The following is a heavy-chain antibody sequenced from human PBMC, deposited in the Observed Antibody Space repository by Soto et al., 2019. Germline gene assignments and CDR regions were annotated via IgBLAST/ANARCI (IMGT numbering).Heavy chain of an antibody. V-gene: IGHV1-18*01. J-gene: IGHJ4*02. CDR1: GFTFTSYA. CDR2: ISAYNGNT. D-gene: IGHD3-16*01. CDR3: ARDFTGWPPDGVDS. Sequence: QVHLVQSGPEVKKPGASVKVSCKASGFTFTSYAITWVRQAPGQGLEWMGWISAYNGNTNYAHNLRGRVTMTTDTSPSTAYMELGSLTSDDTPVYYCARDFTGWPPDGVDSWGQGTLVIVSS.